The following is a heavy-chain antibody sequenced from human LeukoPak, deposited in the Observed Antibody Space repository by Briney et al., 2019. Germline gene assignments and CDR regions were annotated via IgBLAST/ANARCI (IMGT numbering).Heavy chain of an antibody. CDR2: MRYSGST. Sequence: PSETLSLTCTVSGGSISTYYWSWIRQPPGKGLEWIGYMRYSGSTNYNPSFKSRATASVDMSKNQLSLKLSSVTAADTAVYYCASTAVRNNYFEYWGQGTLVTVSS. D-gene: IGHD5-18*01. V-gene: IGHV4-59*01. J-gene: IGHJ4*02. CDR1: GGSISTYY. CDR3: ASTAVRNNYFEY.